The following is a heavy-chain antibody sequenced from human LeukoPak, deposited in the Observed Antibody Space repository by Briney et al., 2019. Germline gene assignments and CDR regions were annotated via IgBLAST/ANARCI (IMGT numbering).Heavy chain of an antibody. J-gene: IGHJ4*02. CDR1: GFTFGDYA. D-gene: IGHD3-16*01. CDR2: IRSKAYGGTT. CDR3: TAGMITFGGVATHWNY. Sequence: PGRSLRLSCTASGFTFGDYAMSWFRQAPGKGLEWVGFIRSKAYGGTTEYAASVKGRFTISRDDSKSIAYLQMNSLKTEDTAVYYCTAGMITFGGVATHWNYWGQGTLVTVSS. V-gene: IGHV3-49*03.